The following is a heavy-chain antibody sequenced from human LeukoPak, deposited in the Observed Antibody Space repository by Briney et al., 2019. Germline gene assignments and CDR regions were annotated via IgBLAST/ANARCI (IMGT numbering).Heavy chain of an antibody. CDR3: ARDLESLSWFDP. CDR2: ISAYNGNT. D-gene: IGHD3-3*01. CDR1: GYTFTGYY. Sequence: GASVKVSCKASGYTFTGYYMHWVRQAPGQGLEWMGWISAYNGNTNYAQKLQGRVTMTTDTSTSTAYMELRSLRSDDTAVYYCARDLESLSWFDPWGQGTLVTVSS. V-gene: IGHV1-18*04. J-gene: IGHJ5*02.